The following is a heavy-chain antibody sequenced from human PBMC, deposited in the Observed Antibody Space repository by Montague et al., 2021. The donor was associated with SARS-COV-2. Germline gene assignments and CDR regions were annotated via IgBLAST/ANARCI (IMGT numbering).Heavy chain of an antibody. CDR2: VYYNGDT. V-gene: IGHV4-59*08. D-gene: IGHD6-19*01. CDR1: GGSTASHY. Sequence: SETLSLTCTVSGGSTASHYCNWIRQSPGQRPDWIGYVYYNGDTKNNPSLQSRVTISIDTSEPQFPLWLNSVTAADTAVYFCARGWAFDPWGQGRLVTVSS. J-gene: IGHJ3*01. CDR3: ARGWAFDP.